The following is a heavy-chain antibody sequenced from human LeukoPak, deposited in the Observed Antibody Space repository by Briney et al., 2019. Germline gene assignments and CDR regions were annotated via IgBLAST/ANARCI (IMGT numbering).Heavy chain of an antibody. V-gene: IGHV4-59*01. CDR2: IYYSGST. CDR3: ARDQPYYDILTGYYPDWYFDL. J-gene: IGHJ2*01. D-gene: IGHD3-9*01. CDR1: GGSISSYY. Sequence: SETLSLTCTVSGGSISSYYWSWIRQPPGKGLEWIGYIYYSGSTNYNPSLKSRVTISVDTSKNQFPLKLSSVTAADTAVYYCARDQPYYDILTGYYPDWYFDLWGRGTLVTVSS.